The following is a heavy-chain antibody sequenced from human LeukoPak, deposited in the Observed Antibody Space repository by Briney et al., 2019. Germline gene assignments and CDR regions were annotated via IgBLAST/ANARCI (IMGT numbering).Heavy chain of an antibody. CDR2: IYNSGHT. J-gene: IGHJ1*01. CDR3: ARAAVTTSRYFQH. D-gene: IGHD4-17*01. CDR1: GGSIGSSSYY. V-gene: IGHV4-61*01. Sequence: SETLSLTCTVSGGSIGSSSYYWSWIRQPPGKGLEWIGYIYNSGHTNYNPSLKSRVTISEDTSKNQLSLKLSSVTAADTAVYYCARAAVTTSRYFQHWGQGTLVTVSS.